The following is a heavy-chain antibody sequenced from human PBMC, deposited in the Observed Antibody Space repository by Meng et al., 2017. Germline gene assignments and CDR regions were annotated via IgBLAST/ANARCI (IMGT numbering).Heavy chain of an antibody. CDR2: INHSGST. Sequence: GQLQQWGAVMLKPSETLSLTCAVYGGSFSGYYWSWIRQPPGKGLEWIGEINHSGSTNYNPSLKSRVTISVDTSKNQFSLKLSSVTAADTAVYYCARGSGAYSSSWYSRNDAFDIWGQGTMVTVSS. V-gene: IGHV4-34*01. J-gene: IGHJ3*02. D-gene: IGHD6-13*01. CDR1: GGSFSGYY. CDR3: ARGSGAYSSSWYSRNDAFDI.